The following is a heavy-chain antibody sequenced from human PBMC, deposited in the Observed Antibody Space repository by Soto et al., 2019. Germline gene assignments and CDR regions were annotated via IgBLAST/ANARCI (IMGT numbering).Heavy chain of an antibody. CDR1: GGSFRGYF. CDR2: ITHSGIT. J-gene: IGHJ4*02. D-gene: IGHD2-15*01. CDR3: ARRFCSDSYCSYFDY. V-gene: IGHV4-34*10. Sequence: SETLSLTCAVYGGSFRGYFWSWIRQPPGKGLEWIGEITHSGITSYSPSLGSRVTTSVDTPKNQFSLRLRSVTAADTAIYYCARRFCSDSYCSYFDYWGRGTLVTVSS.